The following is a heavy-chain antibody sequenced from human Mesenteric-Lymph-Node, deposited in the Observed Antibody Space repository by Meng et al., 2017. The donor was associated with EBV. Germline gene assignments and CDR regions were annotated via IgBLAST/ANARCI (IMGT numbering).Heavy chain of an antibody. D-gene: IGHD2-15*01. J-gene: IGHJ4*02. V-gene: IGHV1-18*01. CDR3: ARGPFCSGDTCYSQYFDY. CDR2: ISTYNGNT. Sequence: QVQLMQSGAEVKETGASVKVSCKASDYTFTSYGISWVRQAPGQGLEWMGWISTYNGNTIYAQRLQGRVTMTTDTSTNTAYMELRSLRSDDTALYYCARGPFCSGDTCYSQYFDYWGQGTLVTVSS. CDR1: DYTFTSYG.